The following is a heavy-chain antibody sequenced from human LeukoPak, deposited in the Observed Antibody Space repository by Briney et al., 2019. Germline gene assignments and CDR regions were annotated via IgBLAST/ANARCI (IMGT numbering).Heavy chain of an antibody. CDR3: ARGGSSKGMDV. Sequence: GASVKVSCKASGGTFSSYAISWVRQAPGQGLEWMGGLIPIFGTANYAQKFQGRVTMTRNTSISTAYMELSSLRSEDTAVYYCARGGSSKGMDVWGQGTTVTVSS. J-gene: IGHJ6*02. D-gene: IGHD6-13*01. CDR1: GGTFSSYA. CDR2: LIPIFGTA. V-gene: IGHV1-69*05.